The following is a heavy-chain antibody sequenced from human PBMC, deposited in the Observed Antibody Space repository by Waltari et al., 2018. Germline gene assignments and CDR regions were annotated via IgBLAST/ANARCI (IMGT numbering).Heavy chain of an antibody. V-gene: IGHV4-59*08. Sequence: QVQLQESGPGLVKPSETLSLTCSVSGVSLNNYFWNWIRQPPGKGLQWIGFIRHTGITKSNPSLKSRVTMAVDTSKSQFSLRLTSVSATDTAVYFGARWDSPGRYFGDWGQGTPVTVSS. CDR2: IRHTGIT. CDR3: ARWDSPGRYFGD. CDR1: GVSLNNYF. J-gene: IGHJ4*02. D-gene: IGHD1-20*01.